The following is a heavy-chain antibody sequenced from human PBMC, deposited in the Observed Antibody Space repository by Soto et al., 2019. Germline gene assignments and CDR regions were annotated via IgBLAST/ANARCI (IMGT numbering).Heavy chain of an antibody. Sequence: ASVKVSCKASGGTFSSYAISWVRQAPGQGLEWMGGIIPIFGTANYAQKFQGRVTITADESTSTAYMELSSLRSEDTAVYYCARVGRRYYGSGSYLGLFDPWGQGTLVTVSS. CDR1: GGTFSSYA. V-gene: IGHV1-69*13. CDR2: IIPIFGTA. D-gene: IGHD3-10*01. CDR3: ARVGRRYYGSGSYLGLFDP. J-gene: IGHJ5*02.